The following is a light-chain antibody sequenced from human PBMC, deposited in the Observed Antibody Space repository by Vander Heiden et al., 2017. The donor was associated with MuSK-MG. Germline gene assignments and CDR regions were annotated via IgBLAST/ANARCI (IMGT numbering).Light chain of an antibody. J-gene: IGKJ5*01. V-gene: IGKV3-11*01. CDR3: QQRSIWPLT. CDR1: QSVSSY. Sequence: EIVLTQSPATLSLSPGERVTLSCRASQSVSSYLAWYQQKPGQAPRLLIYDASNRATGIPARFSGSGSGTDFTLTISSLEPEDFAIYYCQQRSIWPLTFGQGTRLDIK. CDR2: DAS.